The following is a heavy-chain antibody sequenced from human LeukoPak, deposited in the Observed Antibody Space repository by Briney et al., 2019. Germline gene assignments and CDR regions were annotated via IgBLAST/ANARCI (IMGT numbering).Heavy chain of an antibody. D-gene: IGHD3-22*01. CDR3: ARDVVFYYYDSSGYFGAFDI. Sequence: GGSLRLSCAASGLTFSSYSMTWVRQAPGKWLEWVSSITSSSSYIHYADSVKGRFTISRDNAKNSLYLQMNSLRAEDTAVYYCARDVVFYYYDSSGYFGAFDIWGQGTMVTVSS. J-gene: IGHJ3*02. V-gene: IGHV3-21*01. CDR2: ITSSSSYI. CDR1: GLTFSSYS.